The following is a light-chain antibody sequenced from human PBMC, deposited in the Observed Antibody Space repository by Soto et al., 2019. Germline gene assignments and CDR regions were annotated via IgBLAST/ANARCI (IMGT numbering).Light chain of an antibody. CDR3: QQYDSYSLT. Sequence: DIQMTQSPSTLSASVGDRVTISCRASQIISNWLAWYQQKPGKAPKLLIYQASNLEGEVPSRFSGSGSGTEFTLTISSLQPDDFATYYCQQYDSYSLTFGGGTKVEIK. CDR1: QIISNW. J-gene: IGKJ4*01. CDR2: QAS. V-gene: IGKV1-5*03.